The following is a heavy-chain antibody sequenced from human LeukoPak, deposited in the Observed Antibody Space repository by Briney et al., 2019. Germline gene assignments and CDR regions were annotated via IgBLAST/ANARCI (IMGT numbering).Heavy chain of an antibody. J-gene: IGHJ4*02. V-gene: IGHV3-9*01. CDR1: GFTFDDYA. CDR2: ISWNSGSI. CDR3: AKATYYYDSSGYCLDY. Sequence: GGSLRLSCAASGFTFDDYAMHWVRQAPGKGLEWVSGISWNSGSIGYADSVKGRFTTSRDNAKNSLYLQMNSLRAEDTALYYCAKATYYYDSSGYCLDYWGQGTLVTVSS. D-gene: IGHD3-22*01.